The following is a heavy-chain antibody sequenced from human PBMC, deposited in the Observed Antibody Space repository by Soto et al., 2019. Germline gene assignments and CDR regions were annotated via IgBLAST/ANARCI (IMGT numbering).Heavy chain of an antibody. J-gene: IGHJ6*02. D-gene: IGHD3-10*01. CDR1: EFTFSNYG. Sequence: QVKLVESGGGVVQPGRSLRLSCAASEFTFSNYGMHWVRQAPGKGLEWVAVILNDGSNRFHADSVKDRFTISRDNSKNTLYLQINSLRAEDTAVYYCARDDEYSGNGMDVWGQGT. CDR3: ARDDEYSGNGMDV. CDR2: ILNDGSNR. V-gene: IGHV3-33*01.